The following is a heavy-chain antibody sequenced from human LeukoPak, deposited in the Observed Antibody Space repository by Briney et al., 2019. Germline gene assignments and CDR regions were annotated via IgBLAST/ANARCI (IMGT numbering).Heavy chain of an antibody. V-gene: IGHV1-2*06. D-gene: IGHD6-19*01. CDR2: INPNSGGT. J-gene: IGHJ5*02. Sequence: GASVKVSCKASGYTFTGYYIHWVRQAPGQGLEWMGQINPNSGGTNYAQKFQGRVTMTRDTSISTAYMELSRLRSDDTAVYYCARDHLGIAVADNWFDPWGQGTLVTVSS. CDR1: GYTFTGYY. CDR3: ARDHLGIAVADNWFDP.